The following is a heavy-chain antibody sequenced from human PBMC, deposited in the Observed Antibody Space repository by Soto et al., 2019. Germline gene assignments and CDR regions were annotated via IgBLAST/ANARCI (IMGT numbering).Heavy chain of an antibody. D-gene: IGHD6-19*01. Sequence: NPSETLSLTCTVSGGSISSGGYYWNWIRQHPGKGLEWIGYTYYSENTYYNPSPNSRITISADTSKNQFSLKLSSVTAADTAVYYCARLSSSGWPIDSWGQGTLVTVS. J-gene: IGHJ4*02. CDR1: GGSISSGGYY. CDR2: TYYSENT. CDR3: ARLSSSGWPIDS. V-gene: IGHV4-31*03.